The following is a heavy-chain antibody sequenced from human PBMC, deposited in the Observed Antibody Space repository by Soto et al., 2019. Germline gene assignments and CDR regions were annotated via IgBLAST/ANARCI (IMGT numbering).Heavy chain of an antibody. CDR1: GGSFSGYY. Sequence: PSETLXLTCAVYGGSFSGYYWSWIRQPPGKGLEWIGEINHSGSTNYNPSLKSRVTISVDTSKNQFSLKLSSVTAADTAVYYCARGFYRSLSYYYMDVWGKGTTVTVSS. J-gene: IGHJ6*03. D-gene: IGHD1-26*01. CDR3: ARGFYRSLSYYYMDV. V-gene: IGHV4-34*01. CDR2: INHSGST.